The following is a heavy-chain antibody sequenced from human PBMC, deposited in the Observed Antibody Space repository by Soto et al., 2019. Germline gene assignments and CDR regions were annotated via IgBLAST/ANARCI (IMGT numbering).Heavy chain of an antibody. CDR3: ARGPQRMRYGDYCMGV. CDR1: GFTFGSHS. CDR2: YSSSSSTI. D-gene: IGHD4-17*01. J-gene: IGHJ6*03. Sequence: PGLLLRVSCAAAGFTFGSHSGNRVLQAPGKVLEWVSYYSSSSSTIYYADSVKGRFTIARDNAKNSLYLQMNSLRAEDTAVYYCARGPQRMRYGDYCMGVSGEGTTVTVSS. V-gene: IGHV3-48*01.